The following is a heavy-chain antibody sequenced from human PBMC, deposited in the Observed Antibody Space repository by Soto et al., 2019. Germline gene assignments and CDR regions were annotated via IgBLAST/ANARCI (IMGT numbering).Heavy chain of an antibody. J-gene: IGHJ5*02. V-gene: IGHV4-34*01. CDR3: ATRITVFGLLIPPFDP. CDR1: GGSVNGYY. Sequence: SETLSLSCAVYGGSVNGYYWNWIRQPPWKGLEWIGEINHTGGTHYNPSLKSRVTMSVDTSKNQFSLRLSSVTAADTAIYYCATRITVFGLLIPPFDPWGQGTQVTVSS. CDR2: INHTGGT. D-gene: IGHD3-3*01.